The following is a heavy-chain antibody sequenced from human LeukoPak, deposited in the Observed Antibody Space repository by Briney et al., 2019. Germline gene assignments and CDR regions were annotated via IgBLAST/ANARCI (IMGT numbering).Heavy chain of an antibody. D-gene: IGHD4-23*01. V-gene: IGHV3-23*01. CDR2: ISGSGGST. J-gene: IGHJ4*02. Sequence: GGSLRLSCAASGFTFSSYAMSWVRQAPGKGLEWVSAISGSGGSTYYADSVKGRFTISRDNSKNTLYLQMNSLRAEDTAVYYCAKKGPPYGGNSPYFDYWGQGTLVTVSS. CDR1: GFTFSSYA. CDR3: AKKGPPYGGNSPYFDY.